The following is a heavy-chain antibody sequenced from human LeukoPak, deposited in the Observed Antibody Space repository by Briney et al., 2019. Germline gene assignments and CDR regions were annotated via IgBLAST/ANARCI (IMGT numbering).Heavy chain of an antibody. CDR3: ARDALRNRHWGAWFDP. Sequence: ASVKVPCKASGYTFTDYYMHWVRQAPGQGLEWMGWINPNSGDTNYAQKFQGRVTMTRDTSISTAYMELSRLRSDDTAVYYCARDALRNRHWGAWFDPWGQGTLVTVSS. D-gene: IGHD7-27*01. CDR1: GYTFTDYY. CDR2: INPNSGDT. J-gene: IGHJ5*02. V-gene: IGHV1-2*02.